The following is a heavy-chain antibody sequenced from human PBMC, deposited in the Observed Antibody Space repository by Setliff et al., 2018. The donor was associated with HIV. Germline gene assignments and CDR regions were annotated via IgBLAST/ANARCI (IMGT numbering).Heavy chain of an antibody. V-gene: IGHV3-7*01. CDR2: IKQDGSEK. CDR3: ARGPQYNFWGGYLGL. CDR1: GFTFSSYW. D-gene: IGHD3-3*01. Sequence: GGSLRLSCAASGFTFSSYWMSWVRQAPGKGLEWVANIKQDGSEKYYVDSVRGRFTISRDNAKNTLYLQMTSLRAEDTAVYYCARGPQYNFWGGYLGLWGRGTLVTVSS. J-gene: IGHJ4*02.